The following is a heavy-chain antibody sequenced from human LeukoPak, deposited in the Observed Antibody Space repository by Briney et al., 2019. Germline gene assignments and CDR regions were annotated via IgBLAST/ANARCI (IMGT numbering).Heavy chain of an antibody. CDR2: ISWNSGSI. J-gene: IGHJ4*02. V-gene: IGHV3-9*01. Sequence: GGSLRLSCAASGFTVSSNYMSWVRQAPGKGLEWVSGISWNSGSIGYADSVKGRFTISRDNAKNSLYLQMNSLRAEDTALYYCAKDPSMVRVSGYFDYWGQGTLVTVSS. D-gene: IGHD3-10*01. CDR1: GFTVSSNY. CDR3: AKDPSMVRVSGYFDY.